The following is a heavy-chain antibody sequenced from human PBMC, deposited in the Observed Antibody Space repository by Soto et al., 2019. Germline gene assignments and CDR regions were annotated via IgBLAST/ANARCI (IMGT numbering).Heavy chain of an antibody. J-gene: IGHJ3*02. CDR3: ARAGVGELGNVDAFDI. Sequence: QLQLQESGSGLVKPSQTLSLTCAVSGGSISSGGYSWSWIRQPPGKGLEWIGYIYHSGSTYYNPSLKSRVTISVDRSKNQFSLKLSSVTAADTDVYYCARAGVGELGNVDAFDIWGQGTMVTVSS. CDR2: IYHSGST. V-gene: IGHV4-30-2*01. CDR1: GGSISSGGYS. D-gene: IGHD3-16*01.